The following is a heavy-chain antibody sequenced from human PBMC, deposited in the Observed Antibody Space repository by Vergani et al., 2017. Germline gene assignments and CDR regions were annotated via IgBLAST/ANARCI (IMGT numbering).Heavy chain of an antibody. D-gene: IGHD6-19*01. CDR1: CAPIRSSNYY. V-gene: IGHV4-39*01. J-gene: IGHJ5*02. CDR2: IYYSGCT. CDR3: ARHSTVEWLVKLGWIDP. Sequence: QLQLQESGPGLVKPSATLSLTLSVSCAPIRSSNYYLGWIRQPPGKGLEWIASIYYSGCTYYNPSLKSRVTISVDTSKNQFSLKLRSVTAADTAVYFCARHSTVEWLVKLGWIDPWGQGILVTVSS.